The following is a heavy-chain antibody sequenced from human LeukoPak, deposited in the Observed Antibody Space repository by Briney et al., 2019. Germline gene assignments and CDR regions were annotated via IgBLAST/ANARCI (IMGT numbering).Heavy chain of an antibody. D-gene: IGHD4-17*01. CDR1: GFTFSSYA. CDR2: IAFDGSNA. CDR3: SRGRYGDYSRSGYYYGMDV. J-gene: IGHJ6*02. Sequence: GGSLRLSCVASGFTFSSYAMHWVRQAPGKGLEWVAVIAFDGSNALYADSVKGRFTISGDISKSTLYLEMNSLKAEDSAIYYCSRGRYGDYSRSGYYYGMDVWGQGTTVTVSS. V-gene: IGHV3-30-3*01.